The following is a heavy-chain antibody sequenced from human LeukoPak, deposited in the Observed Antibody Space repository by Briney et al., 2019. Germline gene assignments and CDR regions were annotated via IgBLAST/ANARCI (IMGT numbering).Heavy chain of an antibody. Sequence: GGSLRLSCAASGFTFSSYDMNWVRQAPGKGLDWVSAIRASGDNTFYADSVKGRFTISRDNSLNILYLQMNSLRAEDTAVYYCARAGFRGYGGLLGKWGQGALVTVSS. CDR1: GFTFSSYD. CDR2: IRASGDNT. J-gene: IGHJ4*02. D-gene: IGHD5-12*01. V-gene: IGHV3-23*01. CDR3: ARAGFRGYGGLLGK.